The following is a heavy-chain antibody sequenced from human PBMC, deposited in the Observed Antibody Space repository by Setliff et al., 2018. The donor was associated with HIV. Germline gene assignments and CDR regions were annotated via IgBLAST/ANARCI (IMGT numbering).Heavy chain of an antibody. CDR3: ARILKVRGPNYYGMDV. Sequence: SVKVSCKGSGDTFTSFAINWVRQAPGQGLEWLGRIIPVFGTANYAQKFQARVTITVDKSTNTAYMALSSLRHDDTAVYYCARILKVRGPNYYGMDVWGQGTTVTVSS. D-gene: IGHD3-10*01. CDR1: GDTFTSFA. J-gene: IGHJ6*02. CDR2: IIPVFGTA. V-gene: IGHV1-69*06.